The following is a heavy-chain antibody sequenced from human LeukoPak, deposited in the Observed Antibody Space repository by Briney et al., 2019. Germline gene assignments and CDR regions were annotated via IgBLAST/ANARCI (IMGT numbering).Heavy chain of an antibody. CDR2: ISAYNGNT. CDR1: GYTFTSYG. CDR3: ARVEQWLARGTEDY. Sequence: ASVKASCKASGYTFTSYGISWVRQAPGQGLEWMGWISAYNGNTNYAQKLQGRVTMTKDTSTSTAYMELRSLRSDDTAVYYCARVEQWLARGTEDYWGQGTLVTVSS. V-gene: IGHV1-18*01. J-gene: IGHJ4*02. D-gene: IGHD6-19*01.